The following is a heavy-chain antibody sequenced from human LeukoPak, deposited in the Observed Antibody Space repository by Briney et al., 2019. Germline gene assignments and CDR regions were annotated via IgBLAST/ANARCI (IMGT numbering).Heavy chain of an antibody. D-gene: IGHD6-6*01. J-gene: IGHJ3*02. Sequence: SETLSLTCTVSGGSITSSSYYWGWIRQPPGKGLEWIGSIYYSGSTYYNPSLKSRVTISVDTSKNQFSLKLSSVTAADTAVYYCAIEYSSSYAFDIWGQGTMVTVSS. CDR2: IYYSGST. CDR3: AIEYSSSYAFDI. V-gene: IGHV4-39*07. CDR1: GGSITSSSYY.